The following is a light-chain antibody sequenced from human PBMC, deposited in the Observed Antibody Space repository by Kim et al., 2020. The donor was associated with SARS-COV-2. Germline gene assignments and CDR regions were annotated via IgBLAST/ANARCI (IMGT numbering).Light chain of an antibody. CDR2: GAS. J-gene: IGKJ2*01. V-gene: IGKV3-20*01. Sequence: SPGERATLSCRASQSVNSSYLAWYQQKPGQAPRLLIYGASSRATGIPDRFSGSGSGTDFTLTISRLEPEDFAVYYCQQYGSSPLYTFGQGTKLEI. CDR3: QQYGSSPLYT. CDR1: QSVNSSY.